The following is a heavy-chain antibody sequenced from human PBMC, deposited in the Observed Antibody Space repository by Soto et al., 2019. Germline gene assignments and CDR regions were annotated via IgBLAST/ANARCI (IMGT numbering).Heavy chain of an antibody. CDR3: ARNFGPDYDFWSGYSINWFDP. J-gene: IGHJ5*02. CDR2: IYHSGGT. CDR1: GGSITSVNW. D-gene: IGHD3-3*01. Sequence: SETLSLTCAVSGGSITSVNWWSWVRQPPGKGLEWIGEIYHSGGTDYNPSLKSRVTISVDKSKNQFSLKLSSVTAADTAVYYCARNFGPDYDFWSGYSINWFDPWGQGTLVTVSS. V-gene: IGHV4-4*02.